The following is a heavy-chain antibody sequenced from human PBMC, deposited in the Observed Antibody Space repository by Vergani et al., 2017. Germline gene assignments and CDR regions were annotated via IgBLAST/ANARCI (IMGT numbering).Heavy chain of an antibody. Sequence: QVQLVQSGAEVKKPGSSVKVSCKASGGTFSSYAISWVRQAPGQGLEWMGGIIPIFGTANYAQKFQGRVTITADESTRTADMERSRLRSDDTAGYYCAREGAAAGTVWFDPWGQGTLVTVSS. J-gene: IGHJ5*02. D-gene: IGHD6-13*01. CDR1: GGTFSSYA. CDR3: AREGAAAGTVWFDP. V-gene: IGHV1-69*01. CDR2: IIPIFGTA.